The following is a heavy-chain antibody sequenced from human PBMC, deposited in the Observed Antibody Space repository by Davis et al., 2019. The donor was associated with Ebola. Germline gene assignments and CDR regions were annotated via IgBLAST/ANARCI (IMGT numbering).Heavy chain of an antibody. CDR3: AKDNMVRGATDFDY. Sequence: GGSLRLSCAASGFTFSSYWMSWVRQAPGKGLEWVANIKQDGSEKYYVDSVKGRFTISRDNAKNTLYLQMNSLRAEDTAVYYCAKDNMVRGATDFDYWGQGTLVTVSS. CDR2: IKQDGSEK. J-gene: IGHJ4*02. D-gene: IGHD3-10*01. CDR1: GFTFSSYW. V-gene: IGHV3-7*03.